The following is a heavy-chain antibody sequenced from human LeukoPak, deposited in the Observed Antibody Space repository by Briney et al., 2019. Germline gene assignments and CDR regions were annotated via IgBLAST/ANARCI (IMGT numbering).Heavy chain of an antibody. CDR3: ARVHDSDWYFDY. D-gene: IGHD6-19*01. Sequence: ASVKVSCKASGYSFTTYYMHWVRQAPGQGPEWMGIIKPSGGSTSYAQKFQDRVTMTRDTSTSTVYMELSSLRSEDTAVYYSARVHDSDWYFDYWGQGTLVTVSS. CDR2: IKPSGGST. V-gene: IGHV1-46*01. CDR1: GYSFTTYY. J-gene: IGHJ4*02.